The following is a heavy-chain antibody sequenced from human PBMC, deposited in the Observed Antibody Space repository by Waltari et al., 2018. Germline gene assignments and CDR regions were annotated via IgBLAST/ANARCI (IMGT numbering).Heavy chain of an antibody. CDR2: MSAYNGNT. CDR3: ARDGQSYDFWSGSPSYYYYGMDV. J-gene: IGHJ6*02. D-gene: IGHD3-3*01. V-gene: IGHV1-18*01. CDR1: GYTFTSYG. Sequence: QVQLVQSGAEVKKPGASVKVSCKASGYTFTSYGIRWVRQAPGHGLEWMGWMSAYNGNTNYAQKLQGRVTMTTDTSTSTAYMELRSLRSDDTAVYYCARDGQSYDFWSGSPSYYYYGMDVWGQGTTVTVSS.